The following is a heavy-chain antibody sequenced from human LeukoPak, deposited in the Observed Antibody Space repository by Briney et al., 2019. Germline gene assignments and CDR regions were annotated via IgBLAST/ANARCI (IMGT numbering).Heavy chain of an antibody. Sequence: GASVKVSCRASGYTFTSHYMHWVRRAPGQGLEWLEKITPSAGSTSYPQKFQGRVTMTRDTSTSTVYMELSSLRSEDTAVYYCAAPGASGFVGNFWSGPLDFWGQGTLVTVSS. J-gene: IGHJ4*02. CDR3: AAPGASGFVGNFWSGPLDF. CDR1: GYTFTSHY. CDR2: ITPSAGST. D-gene: IGHD3-3*01. V-gene: IGHV1-46*01.